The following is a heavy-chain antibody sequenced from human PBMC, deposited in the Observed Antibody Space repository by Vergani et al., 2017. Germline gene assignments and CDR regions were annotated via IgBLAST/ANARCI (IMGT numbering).Heavy chain of an antibody. J-gene: IGHJ4*02. Sequence: QLQLQESGPGLVKPSETLSLTCTVSGGSLSSSSYYWGWIRQPPGKGLEWIGGIYYSGSNYYNPSLNSRVTISVDTSKNQFSLKLSSVSAADTGVYYCARHRYYYDSSGWIDYWSQGTLVTV. CDR2: IYYSGSN. D-gene: IGHD3-22*01. V-gene: IGHV4-39*01. CDR1: GGSLSSSSYY. CDR3: ARHRYYYDSSGWIDY.